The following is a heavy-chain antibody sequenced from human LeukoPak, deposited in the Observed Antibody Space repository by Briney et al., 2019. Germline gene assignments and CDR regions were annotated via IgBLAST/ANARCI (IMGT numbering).Heavy chain of an antibody. CDR3: LYIAAAGFDY. D-gene: IGHD6-13*01. CDR2: ISAYNGNT. V-gene: IGHV1-18*01. Sequence: ASVTVSCKASGYTFTSYGISWVRQAPGQGQEWMGWISAYNGNTNYAQKLQGRVTMTTDTSTSTAYMELRSLRSDDTAVYYCLYIAAAGFDYWGQGTLVTVSS. CDR1: GYTFTSYG. J-gene: IGHJ4*02.